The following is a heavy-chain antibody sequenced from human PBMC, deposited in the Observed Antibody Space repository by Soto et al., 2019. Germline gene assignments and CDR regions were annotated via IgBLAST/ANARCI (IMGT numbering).Heavy chain of an antibody. Sequence: QVQLVQSGPEVKKPGASVKVSCKASGYTLTDHGISWVRQAPGQGLEWMGWINPYNANTRYGEKVQGRVTMTTDTSSTVYMELTGLTSDDTALYYCARDWTSPSCVSSSCPRGGWFDPWGQGTLVTVSS. CDR3: ARDWTSPSCVSSSCPRGGWFDP. J-gene: IGHJ5*02. CDR1: GYTLTDHG. CDR2: INPYNANT. D-gene: IGHD2-15*01. V-gene: IGHV1-18*04.